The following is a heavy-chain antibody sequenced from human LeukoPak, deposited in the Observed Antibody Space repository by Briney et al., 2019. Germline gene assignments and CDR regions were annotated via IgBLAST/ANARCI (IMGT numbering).Heavy chain of an antibody. Sequence: GGSLRLSCAASGFTFSSYGMHWVRQAPGKGLEWVAVISYDGSNKYYADSVKGRFTISRDNSKNTLYLQMSSLRAEDTAVYYCARVTQYYDFWSALYWGQGTLVTVSS. D-gene: IGHD3-3*01. CDR1: GFTFSSYG. V-gene: IGHV3-30*03. CDR3: ARVTQYYDFWSALY. CDR2: ISYDGSNK. J-gene: IGHJ4*02.